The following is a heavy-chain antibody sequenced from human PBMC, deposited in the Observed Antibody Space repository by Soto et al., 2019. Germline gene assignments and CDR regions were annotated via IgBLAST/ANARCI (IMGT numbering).Heavy chain of an antibody. V-gene: IGHV4-34*01. CDR3: ARGRITMVRGVIYFDY. D-gene: IGHD3-10*01. CDR1: GGSFSGYY. CDR2: INHSGST. Sequence: PSETLSLTCAVYGGSFSGYYWSWIRQPPGKGLEWIGEINHSGSTNYNPSLKSRVTISVDTSKNQFSLKLSSVTAADTAVYYCARGRITMVRGVIYFDYWGQGTLVTVSS. J-gene: IGHJ4*02.